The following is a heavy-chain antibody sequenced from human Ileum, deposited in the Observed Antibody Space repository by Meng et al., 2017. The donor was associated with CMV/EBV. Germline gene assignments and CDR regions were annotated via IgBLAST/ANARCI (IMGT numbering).Heavy chain of an antibody. Sequence: QVQLQESGPGLVKPSATLALTCSVSGGSISSYYWGWIRPPAGKGLEWIWRSYISRSTNYNPSLKSRVTISVDTSKNQFSLNLSSVTAADMAVYYCARARATAFQSLDQDYFDYWGQGTLVTVSS. D-gene: IGHD5-12*01. V-gene: IGHV4-4*07. CDR1: GGSISSYY. J-gene: IGHJ4*02. CDR3: ARARATAFQSLDQDYFDY. CDR2: SYISRST.